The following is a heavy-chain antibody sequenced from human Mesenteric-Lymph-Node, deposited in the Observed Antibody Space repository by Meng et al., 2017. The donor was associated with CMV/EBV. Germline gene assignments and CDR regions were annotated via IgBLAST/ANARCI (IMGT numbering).Heavy chain of an antibody. CDR1: GYTFTDYY. CDR3: ARVKGRGHCYSTSCK. D-gene: IGHD2-2*01. CDR2: INPNSGGT. Sequence: ASVKVSCKAFGYTFTDYYMHWVRQAPGQGLEWMGWINPNSGGTNYAQKFQGRVTMTRDTSISTAYMELSRLRSDDTAVYYCARVKGRGHCYSTSCKWGQGTLVTVSS. J-gene: IGHJ4*02. V-gene: IGHV1-2*02.